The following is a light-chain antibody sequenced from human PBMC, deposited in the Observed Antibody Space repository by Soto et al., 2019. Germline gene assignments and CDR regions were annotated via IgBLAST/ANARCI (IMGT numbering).Light chain of an antibody. J-gene: IGLJ1*01. CDR1: TSNIESNA. CDR2: SDY. CDR3: AAWDDSLSGYV. Sequence: QAVVTQPPSASGTPGQKVTISCSGSTSNIESNAVNWYQHLPGTAPKLLMYSDYQRPSGVPARFSGSKSGTSASLAISGLQSEDEADYYCAAWDDSLSGYVFGTGTKVTVL. V-gene: IGLV1-44*01.